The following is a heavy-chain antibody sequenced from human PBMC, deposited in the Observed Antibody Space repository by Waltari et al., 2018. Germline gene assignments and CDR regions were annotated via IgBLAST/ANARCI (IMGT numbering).Heavy chain of an antibody. CDR1: GGSFSGYY. CDR3: ARAKGWLQLKHAFDI. Sequence: QVQLQQWGAGLLKPSETLSLTCAVYGGSFSGYYWSWIRQPPGKGLEWIGEINHSGSTNYNPYLKSRVTISVDTSKNQFSLKLSSVTAADTAVYYCARAKGWLQLKHAFDIWGQGTMVTVSS. V-gene: IGHV4-34*01. CDR2: INHSGST. J-gene: IGHJ3*02. D-gene: IGHD5-12*01.